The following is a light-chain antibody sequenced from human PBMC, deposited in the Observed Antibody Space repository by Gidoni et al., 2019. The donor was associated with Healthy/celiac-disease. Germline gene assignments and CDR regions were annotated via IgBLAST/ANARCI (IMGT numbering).Light chain of an antibody. J-gene: IGKJ4*01. CDR2: DAS. V-gene: IGKV3-11*01. CDR3: QQRSNWPLPLT. CDR1: QSVSSY. Sequence: EIVLTQSPATLSLSPGERATLSFTASQSVSSYLAWYQQKPGQAPRRLIYDASNRATGIPARFSGSGSGTDFTHTISSLEPEDCAVYYCQQRSNWPLPLTFGGGTKVEIK.